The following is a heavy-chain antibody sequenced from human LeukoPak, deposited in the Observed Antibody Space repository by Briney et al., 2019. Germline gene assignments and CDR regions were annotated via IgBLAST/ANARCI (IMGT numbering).Heavy chain of an antibody. J-gene: IGHJ1*01. Sequence: GSLRLSCAASGFTFSSYSMNWVRQAPGKGLEWVSHITASGTAMFYADSVKGRFTISRDNAKNSLYLQMNSLRVEDTALYYCARDPPSFQHWGQGTLVTVSS. V-gene: IGHV3-48*04. CDR1: GFTFSSYS. CDR3: ARDPPSFQH. CDR2: ITASGTAM.